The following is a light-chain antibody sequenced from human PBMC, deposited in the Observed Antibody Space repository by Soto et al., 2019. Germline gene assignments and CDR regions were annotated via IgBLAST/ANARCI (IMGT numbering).Light chain of an antibody. CDR2: YDD. V-gene: IGLV1-36*01. Sequence: QLVLTQPPSVSAAPGQRVTISCSGSNSNIGNNAVNWYQQLPGKAPKLLIHYDDRVPSGVSDRFSGSKSGTSASLAISALQSEDEADYYCAAWDDSLNGPVFGGGTQLTVL. CDR3: AAWDDSLNGPV. CDR1: NSNIGNNA. J-gene: IGLJ3*02.